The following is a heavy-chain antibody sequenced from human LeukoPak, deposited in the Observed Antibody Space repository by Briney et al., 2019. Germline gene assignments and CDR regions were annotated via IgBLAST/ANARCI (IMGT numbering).Heavy chain of an antibody. V-gene: IGHV3-7*01. J-gene: IGHJ4*02. Sequence: GSLRLSCEASGFTLSTYWMNWVRQVPGKGLDGVANINPDGSGKRYVDSVKGRFTIARDNADNSLALQMNSLRAVDTAVYYCASWGAGGNSWGQRTLVTVSS. D-gene: IGHD3-16*01. CDR3: ASWGAGGNS. CDR1: GFTLSTYW. CDR2: INPDGSGK.